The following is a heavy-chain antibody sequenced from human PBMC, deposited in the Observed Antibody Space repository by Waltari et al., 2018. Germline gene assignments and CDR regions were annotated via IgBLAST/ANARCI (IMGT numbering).Heavy chain of an antibody. V-gene: IGHV3-72*01. CDR3: SSRHSGSSDY. J-gene: IGHJ4*02. CDR2: SRNKAQGYIT. D-gene: IGHD1-26*01. CDR1: GFTFSDHY. Sequence: SLRLSCAISGFTFSDHYIDWVRQAPGKGLEWVGRSRNKAQGYITEYAASVKGRFIISRDDSKNSLYLQMDSLKTEDTAMYYCSSRHSGSSDYWGQGTLVTVSS.